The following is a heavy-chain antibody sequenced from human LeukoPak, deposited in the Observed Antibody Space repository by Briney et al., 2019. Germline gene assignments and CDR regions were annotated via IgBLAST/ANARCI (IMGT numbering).Heavy chain of an antibody. CDR3: ASGYCSSTSCAHDAFDI. CDR1: GYSFTSYW. J-gene: IGHJ3*02. D-gene: IGHD2-2*01. V-gene: IGHV5-51*01. Sequence: GESLQISCKGSGYSFTSYWIGWVRQMPGKGLEWMGIIYPGDSDTRYSPSFQGQVTISADKSISTAYLQWSSLKASDTAMYYCASGYCSSTSCAHDAFDIWGQGTMVTVSS. CDR2: IYPGDSDT.